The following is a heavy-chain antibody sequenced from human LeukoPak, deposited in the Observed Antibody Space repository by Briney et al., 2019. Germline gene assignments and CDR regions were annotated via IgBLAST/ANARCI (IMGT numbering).Heavy chain of an antibody. CDR3: ASPQTSGYAFGY. V-gene: IGHV3-48*03. Sequence: PGGSLRLSGAVSGFTFSSYEMIWVRQAPGKGLECVSYISGSGRTIYYADSVKGRFTISRDNAKNSLYLQMYSLRAGDTAAYYCASPQTSGYAFGYWGQGTLVTVSS. CDR2: ISGSGRTI. D-gene: IGHD5-12*01. J-gene: IGHJ4*02. CDR1: GFTFSSYE.